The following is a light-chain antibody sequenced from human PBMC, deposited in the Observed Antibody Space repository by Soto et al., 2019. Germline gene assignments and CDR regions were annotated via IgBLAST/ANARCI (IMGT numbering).Light chain of an antibody. J-gene: IGKJ2*01. V-gene: IGKV1-33*01. CDR3: QQYDSPSPYT. CDR1: QDISNY. Sequence: DIQMTQSPSSLSASLGDRVTITCQASQDISNYLNWYQQKPGKAPKLLIYDASNLKTGVPSRCSGSGSGTDFTFTISSLQHEGIATYYCQQYDSPSPYTFGQGPNLAIK. CDR2: DAS.